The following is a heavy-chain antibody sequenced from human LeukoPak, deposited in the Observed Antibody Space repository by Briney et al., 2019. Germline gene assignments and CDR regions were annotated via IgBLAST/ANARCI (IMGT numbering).Heavy chain of an antibody. CDR2: ISANSLHI. D-gene: IGHD3-22*01. J-gene: IGHJ1*01. CDR1: GFTFSDES. CDR3: ATYSSLNRREFQY. V-gene: IGHV3-21*01. Sequence: GGSLRLSCAASGFTFSDESMNWVRQAPGKGLEWVSSISANSLHIFYADSVRGRFTISRDNAKNSLYLQMNSLRAEDTAVYYCATYSSLNRREFQYWGQGTLLTVSS.